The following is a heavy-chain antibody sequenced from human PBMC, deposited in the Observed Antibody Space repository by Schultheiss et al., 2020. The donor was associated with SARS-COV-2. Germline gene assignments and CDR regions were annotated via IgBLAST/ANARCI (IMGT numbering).Heavy chain of an antibody. CDR3: ARVTSSTVTTDY. Sequence: SQTLSLTCTVSGGSISSGGYYWSWIRQHPGKGLEWIGYIYYSGSTYYNPSLKSRVTISVDTSKNQFSLKLSSVTAADTAVYYCARVTSSTVTTDYLGQGTLVTVSS. D-gene: IGHD4-17*01. CDR2: IYYSGST. CDR1: GGSISSGGYY. J-gene: IGHJ4*02. V-gene: IGHV4-31*03.